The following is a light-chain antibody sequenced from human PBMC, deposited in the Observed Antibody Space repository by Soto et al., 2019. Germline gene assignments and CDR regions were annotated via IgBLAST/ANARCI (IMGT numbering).Light chain of an antibody. J-gene: IGLJ1*01. CDR1: SSDVGGYDR. V-gene: IGLV2-11*01. CDR2: DVT. CDR3: CSYAGSPRV. Sequence: QSVLTQPHSVSGAPGQSGTISCTGTSSDVGGYDRVSWYQQHPGKAPKLMIYDVTKRPSGVPDRFSGSKSGNTASLTISGLQAEDEADYYCCSYAGSPRVFGTGTKLPVL.